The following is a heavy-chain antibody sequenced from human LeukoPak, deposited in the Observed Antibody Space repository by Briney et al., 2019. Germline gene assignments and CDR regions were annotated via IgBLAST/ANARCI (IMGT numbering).Heavy chain of an antibody. J-gene: IGHJ3*02. CDR2: IYYSGST. D-gene: IGHD1-1*01. CDR1: GGSISSSSYY. V-gene: IGHV4-39*07. Sequence: TASETLSLTCTVSGGSISSSSYYWGWIRQPPGKGLEWIGSIYYSGSTYYNPSLKSRVTISVDTSKNQFSLKLSSVTAADTAVYYCAIRTTGTSDAFDIWGQGTMVTVSS. CDR3: AIRTTGTSDAFDI.